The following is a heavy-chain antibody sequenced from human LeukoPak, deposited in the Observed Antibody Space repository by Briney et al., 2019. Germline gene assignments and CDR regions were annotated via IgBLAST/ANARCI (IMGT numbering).Heavy chain of an antibody. D-gene: IGHD6-19*01. Sequence: SQTLSLTYAISGDSVSSNSAAWNWIRQSPSRGLEWLGRTYYRSKWYYDYAVAVKSRITINPDTSKNQFSLQLNSVTPEDTAVYYCARERIAVAGTGAFDYWGQGTLVTVSS. CDR1: GDSVSSNSAA. J-gene: IGHJ4*02. V-gene: IGHV6-1*01. CDR2: TYYRSKWYY. CDR3: ARERIAVAGTGAFDY.